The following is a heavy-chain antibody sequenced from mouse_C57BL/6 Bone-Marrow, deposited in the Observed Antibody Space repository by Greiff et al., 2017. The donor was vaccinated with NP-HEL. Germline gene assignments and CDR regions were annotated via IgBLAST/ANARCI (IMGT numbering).Heavy chain of an antibody. CDR3: ARMAGMVKAWFAY. Sequence: QVQLQQSGAELVRPGTSVKVSCKASGYAFTNYLIEWVKQRPGQGLEWIGVINPGSGGTNYNEKFKGKATLTADKSSSTAYIQLSSLTSEDSSVYFCARMAGMVKAWFAYWGQGTLVTVSA. D-gene: IGHD2-3*01. CDR1: GYAFTNYL. J-gene: IGHJ3*01. V-gene: IGHV1-54*01. CDR2: INPGSGGT.